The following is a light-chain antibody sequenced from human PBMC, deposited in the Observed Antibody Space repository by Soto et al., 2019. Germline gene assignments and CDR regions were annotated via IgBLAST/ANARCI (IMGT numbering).Light chain of an antibody. V-gene: IGKV1-39*01. J-gene: IGKJ3*01. CDR1: QSISSH. CDR2: AAS. CDR3: QQCYSTPYT. Sequence: DIQMTQSPSSLSASVGDTVTFTCRASQSISSHLNWYQQKPGKAPKLLIYAASSLKSGVPSRFSGSGSGTDFTLTISRLQPGDYATYYCQQCYSTPYTFGPGTKVDIK.